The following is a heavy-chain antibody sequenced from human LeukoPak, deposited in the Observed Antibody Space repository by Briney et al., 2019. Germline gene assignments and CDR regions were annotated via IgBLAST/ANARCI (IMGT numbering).Heavy chain of an antibody. Sequence: QPGGSLRLSCAASGFTFSGYWMHWVRQAPGKGLVWVSRTDSYGSIINYADSVKGRFTISRDNAKNTLYLQVNSLRAEDTAVYYCARGRDGHNYRYSDYWGQGTLVTVSS. CDR1: GFTFSGYW. CDR2: TDSYGSII. D-gene: IGHD5-24*01. V-gene: IGHV3-74*01. CDR3: ARGRDGHNYRYSDY. J-gene: IGHJ4*02.